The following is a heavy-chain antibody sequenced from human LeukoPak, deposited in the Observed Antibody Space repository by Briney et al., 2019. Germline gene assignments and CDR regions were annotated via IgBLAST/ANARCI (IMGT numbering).Heavy chain of an antibody. Sequence: GGSLRLSCAASGFTFSSYGMSWVRQAPGKGLEWVSAISGSGGSTYYADSVKGRFTISRDNSKNTLYLQMNSLRAEDTAVYYCARGGYCSGGSCYLAFPFDYWGQGTLVTVSS. V-gene: IGHV3-23*01. CDR2: ISGSGGST. D-gene: IGHD2-15*01. CDR3: ARGGYCSGGSCYLAFPFDY. J-gene: IGHJ4*02. CDR1: GFTFSSYG.